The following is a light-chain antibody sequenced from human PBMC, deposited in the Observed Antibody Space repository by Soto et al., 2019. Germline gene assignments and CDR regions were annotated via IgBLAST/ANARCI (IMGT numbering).Light chain of an antibody. Sequence: DVQMTQSPSTLSASVADRVTITFRASQSINNLLAWYQQKTGKAPKFLIYDVSTLESGVPSRFSGSGSGTAFTLTISSLQPEDFATYYCQQYDSYPLTFGGGPKVDIK. CDR2: DVS. CDR3: QQYDSYPLT. V-gene: IGKV1-5*01. CDR1: QSINNL. J-gene: IGKJ4*01.